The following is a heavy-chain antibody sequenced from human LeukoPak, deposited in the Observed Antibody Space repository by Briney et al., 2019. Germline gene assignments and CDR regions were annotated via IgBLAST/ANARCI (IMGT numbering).Heavy chain of an antibody. CDR2: IYPGDSDT. CDR3: ARPLQCSSATCPLDY. J-gene: IGHJ4*02. CDR1: GYSFTSYW. D-gene: IGHD2-2*01. Sequence: GESLKISCKGSGYSFTSYWIGRVRQMPGKGLEWMGIIYPGDSDTRYSPSFQGQVSISPNKSISTAYLQWTSLKASDTAMYYCARPLQCSSATCPLDYWGQGTLVTVSS. V-gene: IGHV5-51*01.